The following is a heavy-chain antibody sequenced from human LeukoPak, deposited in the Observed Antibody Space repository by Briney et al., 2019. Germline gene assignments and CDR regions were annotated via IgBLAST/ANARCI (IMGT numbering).Heavy chain of an antibody. J-gene: IGHJ6*03. D-gene: IGHD3-3*01. CDR3: ARDLGYDFGAGYYYYMDV. Sequence: GRSLRLSCAASGFTFSSYGMHWVRQAPGKGLEWVAVISYDGSNKYYADSVKGRFTVSRDNSKNTLYLQMNSLRAEDTAVYYCARDLGYDFGAGYYYYMDVWGKGTTVTVSS. V-gene: IGHV3-30*03. CDR1: GFTFSSYG. CDR2: ISYDGSNK.